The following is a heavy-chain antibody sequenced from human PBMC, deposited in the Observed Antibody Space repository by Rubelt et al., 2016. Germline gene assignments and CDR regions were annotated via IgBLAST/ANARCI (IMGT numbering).Heavy chain of an antibody. CDR2: IYSGGST. D-gene: IGHD6-13*01. CDR1: GFTVSRNF. CDR3: ARYSSTWDSVAALDY. Sequence: EVQLVESGGGLIQPGGSLRLSCAASGFTVSRNFLTWVRQAPGKGLEWVSAIYSGGSTYYADSVKGRFTIPRDNSTNTLYLQLNSLRAEYTAGYYCARYSSTWDSVAALDYWGQGTLVTVSS. J-gene: IGHJ4*02. V-gene: IGHV3-53*01.